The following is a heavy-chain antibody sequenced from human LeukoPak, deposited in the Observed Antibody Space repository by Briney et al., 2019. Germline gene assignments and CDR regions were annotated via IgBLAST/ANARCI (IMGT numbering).Heavy chain of an antibody. J-gene: IGHJ6*02. CDR2: ISYDGKVT. Sequence: PGESLRLSCAASGFTFSNFGMHWVRQAPGKGLEWVAVISYDGKVTFYADSVKGRFTISRDNSKNTLYLQMNSLRAEDTAVYYCVRSNTPPRWFGELLYPGHMDVWGQGTTVTVSS. CDR1: GFTFSNFG. V-gene: IGHV3-30*03. D-gene: IGHD3-10*01. CDR3: VRSNTPPRWFGELLYPGHMDV.